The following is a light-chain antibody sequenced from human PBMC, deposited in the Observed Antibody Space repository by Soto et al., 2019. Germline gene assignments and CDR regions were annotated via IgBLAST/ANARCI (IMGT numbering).Light chain of an antibody. CDR2: AAS. CDR1: QSIGSK. Sequence: EMVMTQSPATLSVSPGXRATLSCRASQSIGSKLAWYQQKPGQAPRLLIFAASTWATDIPARFSGSGSGTEFTLTISSLQPDDFAVYYCQQYSVWPFTFGPGTKVDIK. CDR3: QQYSVWPFT. J-gene: IGKJ3*01. V-gene: IGKV3-15*01.